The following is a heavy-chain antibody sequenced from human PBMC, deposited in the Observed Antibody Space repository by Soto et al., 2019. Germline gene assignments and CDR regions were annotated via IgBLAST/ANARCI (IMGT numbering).Heavy chain of an antibody. J-gene: IGHJ3*02. Sequence: EVQLVESGGGLVKPGGSLRLSCAASGFTFSSYSMNWVRQAPGKGLEWVSSISSSSSYIYYADLVKGGFTIPRDDAKNSLYLQMNSLRAEDTAVYYCARSYSSSWYGDAFDIWGQGTMVTVSS. CDR2: ISSSSSYI. CDR1: GFTFSSYS. CDR3: ARSYSSSWYGDAFDI. D-gene: IGHD6-13*01. V-gene: IGHV3-21*01.